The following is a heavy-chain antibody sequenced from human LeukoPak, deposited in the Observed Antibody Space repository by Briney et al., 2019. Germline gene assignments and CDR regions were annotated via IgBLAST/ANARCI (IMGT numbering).Heavy chain of an antibody. Sequence: GGSLRLSCAASGFTFSSYSMNWVRQAPGKGLEWVSYISSSSSTIYYADSVKGRFTISRDNAKNSLYLQMNSLRDEDTAVYYCARGPSLLRGAPPSSTDGMDVWGQGTTVTVSS. V-gene: IGHV3-48*02. CDR1: GFTFSSYS. D-gene: IGHD3-10*01. CDR2: ISSSSSTI. CDR3: ARGPSLLRGAPPSSTDGMDV. J-gene: IGHJ6*02.